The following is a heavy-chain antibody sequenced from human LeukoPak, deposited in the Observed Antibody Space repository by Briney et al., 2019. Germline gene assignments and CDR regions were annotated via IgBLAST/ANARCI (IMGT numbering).Heavy chain of an antibody. V-gene: IGHV4-30-4*08. D-gene: IGHD3-10*01. CDR1: GGSISSGDYY. J-gene: IGHJ3*02. CDR2: IYYSGST. Sequence: SQTLSLTCTVSGGSISSGDYYCSWIRQPPGKGLEWIGYIYYSGSTYYNPSLKSRVTISVDTSKNQFSLKLSSVTAADTAVYYCARVVSRAVLSGAFDIWGQGTMVTVSS. CDR3: ARVVSRAVLSGAFDI.